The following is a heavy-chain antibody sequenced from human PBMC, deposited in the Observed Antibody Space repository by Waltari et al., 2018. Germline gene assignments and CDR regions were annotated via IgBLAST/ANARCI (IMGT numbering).Heavy chain of an antibody. Sequence: EVQLVESGGGLAQPGGSLSTSCAASGLSLSNYWMTWVRQASGKGPEWVANIKQDGSEKYYMDSVKGRFTISRDNAKNSLYLQMNNLRVEDTAVYYCTRGGRDSSWYWRDWGQGTLVTVSS. CDR3: TRGGRDSSWYWRD. CDR2: IKQDGSEK. D-gene: IGHD6-13*01. CDR1: GLSLSNYW. V-gene: IGHV3-7*01. J-gene: IGHJ4*02.